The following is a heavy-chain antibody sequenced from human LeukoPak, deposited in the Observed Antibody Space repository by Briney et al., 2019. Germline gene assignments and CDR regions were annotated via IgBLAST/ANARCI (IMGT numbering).Heavy chain of an antibody. D-gene: IGHD2-21*01. CDR1: GYTFTGYY. J-gene: IGHJ3*02. V-gene: IGHV1-2*02. CDR2: INPHSGST. CDR3: AKDRSMVISTPYAFHI. Sequence: ASVKVSCKASGYTFTGYYIHWVRQAPGQGPEWMGWINPHSGSTNYAQKFQGRVTMTRDTSISIAYMELSRLRSDDTAMYYCAKDRSMVISTPYAFHIWGQGTMVTVSS.